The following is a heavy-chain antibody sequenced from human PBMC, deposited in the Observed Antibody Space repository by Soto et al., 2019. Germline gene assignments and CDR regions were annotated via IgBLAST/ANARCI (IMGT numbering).Heavy chain of an antibody. CDR2: ISYDGSNK. D-gene: IGHD3-10*01. J-gene: IGHJ4*02. Sequence: GGSLRLSCAASGFTFSSYGMHWVRQAPGKGLEWVAVISYDGSNKYYADSVKGRFTISRDNSKNTLYLQMNSLRAEDTAVYYCAKDPGRMVRHNVCYFDYWGQGTLVTVSS. CDR1: GFTFSSYG. V-gene: IGHV3-30*18. CDR3: AKDPGRMVRHNVCYFDY.